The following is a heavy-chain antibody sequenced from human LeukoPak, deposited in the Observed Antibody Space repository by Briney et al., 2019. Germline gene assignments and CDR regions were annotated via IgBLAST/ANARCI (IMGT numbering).Heavy chain of an antibody. J-gene: IGHJ4*02. V-gene: IGHV4-61*02. D-gene: IGHD3-3*01. CDR1: GGSISSGSYY. CDR2: IYTSGST. CDR3: ARDIGEWLYLDY. Sequence: SQTLSLTCTVSGGSISSGSYYWSWIRQPAGKGLEWIGRIYTSGSTNYNPSLKSRVTISVDTSKNQFSLKLSSVTAADTAVYYCARDIGEWLYLDYWGQGTLVTVSS.